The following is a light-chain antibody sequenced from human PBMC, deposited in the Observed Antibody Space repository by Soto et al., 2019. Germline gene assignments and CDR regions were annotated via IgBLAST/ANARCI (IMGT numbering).Light chain of an antibody. V-gene: IGLV3-21*04. CDR3: QVWDSTSGV. Sequence: SYELTKPPSVSVAPGKTARITCGGNNIGSKSVHWYQQKPGQAPVLVIYYDSDRPSGIPERFSGSNSGNTATLTISRVEAGDEADYYCQVWDSTSGVFGTGTKLTVL. CDR2: YDS. J-gene: IGLJ1*01. CDR1: NIGSKS.